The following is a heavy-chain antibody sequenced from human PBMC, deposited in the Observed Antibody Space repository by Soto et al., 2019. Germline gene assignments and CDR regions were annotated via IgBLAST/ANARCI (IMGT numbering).Heavy chain of an antibody. Sequence: ASVKVSCKVSGYTLTELSMRWVRQAPGKGLEWMGGFDPEDGETIYAQKFQGRVTMTEDTSTDTAYMELSSLRSEDTAVYYCASSSIEDSSIEISAFDIWGQGTMVTVSS. J-gene: IGHJ3*02. CDR1: GYTLTELS. CDR2: FDPEDGET. CDR3: ASSSIEDSSIEISAFDI. V-gene: IGHV1-24*01. D-gene: IGHD6-6*01.